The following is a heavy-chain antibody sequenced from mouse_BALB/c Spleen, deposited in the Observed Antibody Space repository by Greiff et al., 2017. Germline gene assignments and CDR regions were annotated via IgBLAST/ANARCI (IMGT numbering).Heavy chain of an antibody. J-gene: IGHJ4*01. Sequence: VQLKESGSGLVKPSQSLSLTCTVTGYSITSDYAWNWIRQFPGNKLEWMGYISYSGSTSYNPSLKSRISITRDTSKNQFFLQLNSVTTEDTATYYCARKTTPYYAMDYWGQGTSVTVSS. CDR1: GYSITSDYA. V-gene: IGHV3-2*02. CDR2: ISYSGST. CDR3: ARKTTPYYAMDY. D-gene: IGHD1-1*01.